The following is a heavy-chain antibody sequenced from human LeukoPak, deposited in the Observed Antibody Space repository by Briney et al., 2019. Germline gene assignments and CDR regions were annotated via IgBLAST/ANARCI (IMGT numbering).Heavy chain of an antibody. CDR2: IHDSGTT. V-gene: IGHV4-59*01. Sequence: PSGTLSLTCSVSGDSIKTYYWNWIRQPPGKGLEWIGYIHDSGTTDYNPSLKSRVSFLLDTSKNHISLRLRSVTAADTAVYFCARVLPKAGYNPGLDLWGQGTLVTVSS. J-gene: IGHJ5*02. CDR1: GDSIKTYY. D-gene: IGHD1-14*01. CDR3: ARVLPKAGYNPGLDL.